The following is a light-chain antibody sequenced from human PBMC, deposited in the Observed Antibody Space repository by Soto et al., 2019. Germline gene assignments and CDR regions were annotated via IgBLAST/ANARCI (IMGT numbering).Light chain of an antibody. CDR2: AAS. Sequence: DIQMTQSPSSLSASVGDRVTITCRASQGISNYLAWYKQKPGKVPKLLIYAASTLQSGVPSRFSGSGSGTDFTRTISSLQPEDVATYYWQKYNSAPCTFGPGTKVDIK. CDR1: QGISNY. V-gene: IGKV1-27*01. CDR3: QKYNSAPCT. J-gene: IGKJ3*01.